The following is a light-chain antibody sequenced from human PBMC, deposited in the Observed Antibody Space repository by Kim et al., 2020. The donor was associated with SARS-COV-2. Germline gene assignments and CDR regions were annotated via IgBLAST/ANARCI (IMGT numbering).Light chain of an antibody. Sequence: SAVVGDRVPVTCRASQDINKYLNWYQQKPGNAPNLLIYGASNLQSGVPTRFNGSGSGTDFTLTISSLQPEDFASYYCQQSYSSAYSFGRGTKLEI. CDR1: QDINKY. J-gene: IGKJ2*03. CDR2: GAS. CDR3: QQSYSSAYS. V-gene: IGKV1-39*01.